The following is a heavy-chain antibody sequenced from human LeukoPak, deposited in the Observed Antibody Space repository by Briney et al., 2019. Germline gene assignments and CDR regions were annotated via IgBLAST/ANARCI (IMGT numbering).Heavy chain of an antibody. CDR2: IANDGRDK. CDR1: GFTFSSYG. Sequence: GGSLRLSCAASGFTFSSYGMHWVRQAPGKGLEWVAVIANDGRDKEYADSVKGRFTISRDNAKDSLFLQMNSLRAEDAAVYYCAKDLARSAAAYYFDSWGQGTLVTVSS. J-gene: IGHJ4*02. CDR3: AKDLARSAAAYYFDS. V-gene: IGHV3-30*18. D-gene: IGHD6-13*01.